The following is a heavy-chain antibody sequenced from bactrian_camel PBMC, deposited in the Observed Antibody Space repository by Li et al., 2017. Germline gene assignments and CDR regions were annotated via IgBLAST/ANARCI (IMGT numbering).Heavy chain of an antibody. J-gene: IGHJ4*01. CDR3: AADAGSCLGRRTWTSTYRYDY. D-gene: IGHD8*01. CDR1: GYTSRM. CDR2: VNRDGST. V-gene: IGHV3S53*01. Sequence: HVQLVESGGGSVEAGGSLRLSCAASGYTSRMAWFRQAAGNEREGIASVNRDGSTRYADSVKGRFTISRDAAKNTLYLQMNSLKPEDTAMYYCAADAGSCLGRRTWTSTYRYDYWGQGTQVTVS.